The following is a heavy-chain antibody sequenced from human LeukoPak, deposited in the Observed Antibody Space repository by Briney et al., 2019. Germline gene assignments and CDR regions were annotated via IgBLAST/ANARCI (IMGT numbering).Heavy chain of an antibody. J-gene: IGHJ4*02. CDR1: GYSLNDYA. Sequence: ASVTVSCKASGYSLNDYAISWVRQAPGQGLDWMGWISGLNGNTNYAHKFQGRITMTTDTSTTTSYMELKSLRSDDTAFYYCARVHLWTEGHFDYWGQGTLVTVSS. CDR2: ISGLNGNT. V-gene: IGHV1-18*01. CDR3: ARVHLWTEGHFDY. D-gene: IGHD5-18*01.